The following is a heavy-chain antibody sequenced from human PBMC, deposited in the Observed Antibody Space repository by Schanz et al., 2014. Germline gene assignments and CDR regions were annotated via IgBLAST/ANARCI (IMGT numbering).Heavy chain of an antibody. CDR2: IDGKSTTV. CDR3: ARVRRRIATPSTPSFRNYYYYAMDV. Sequence: DLVESGGGLIQRGESLRLSCSASGFSFSSYSMNWVRQAPGKGLEWLSYIDGKSTTVYYADSVKGRFTVSRDNAKNSLYLQMNSLRAEDTSVYFCARVRRRIATPSTPSFRNYYYYAMDVWGQGTTVTVSS. CDR1: GFSFSSYS. J-gene: IGHJ6*02. D-gene: IGHD6-13*01. V-gene: IGHV3-48*01.